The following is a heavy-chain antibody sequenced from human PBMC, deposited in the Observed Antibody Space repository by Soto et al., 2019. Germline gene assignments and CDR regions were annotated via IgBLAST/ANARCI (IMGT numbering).Heavy chain of an antibody. V-gene: IGHV1-18*01. CDR2: ISAYNGNT. CDR3: ARRGGCSSTSCWGNYYYYGMDV. J-gene: IGHJ6*02. D-gene: IGHD2-2*01. Sequence: QVQLVQSGAEVKKPGASVKVSCKASGYTFTSYGISWVRQAPGQGLEWMGWISAYNGNTNYAQKLQGRVTMTTDTSTSTAYKELRSLRSDDTAVYYCARRGGCSSTSCWGNYYYYGMDVWGQGTTVTVSS. CDR1: GYTFTSYG.